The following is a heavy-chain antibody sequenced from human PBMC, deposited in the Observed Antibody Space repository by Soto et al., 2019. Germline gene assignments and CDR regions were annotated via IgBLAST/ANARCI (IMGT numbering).Heavy chain of an antibody. CDR2: ISADNGNT. CDR1: GYTFTSYG. J-gene: IGHJ5*02. V-gene: IGHV1-18*01. CDR3: ARGWNAFGELFSGFDP. D-gene: IGHD3-10*01. Sequence: QVQLVQSGAEVKKPGASVKVSCKASGYTFTSYGISWVRQAPGQGLEWMGWISADNGNTNYAQKLQGRVIMTTDTSTSTAYMELRSLRSDDTAVYFCARGWNAFGELFSGFDPWGQGTLVTVSS.